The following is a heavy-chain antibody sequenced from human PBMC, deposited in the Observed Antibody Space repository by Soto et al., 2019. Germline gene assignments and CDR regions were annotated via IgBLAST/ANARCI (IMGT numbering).Heavy chain of an antibody. CDR2: IDSEGSST. Sequence: GGSLRLSCAASGFTFSSYWMHWVRQAPGKGLVWVSRIDSEGSSTSYADSVKGRFTISRDNVKNTLFLQMNSLRAEDTAVYYCTTVFDFWGQGALLTVSS. CDR3: TTVFDF. V-gene: IGHV3-74*01. J-gene: IGHJ4*02. CDR1: GFTFSSYW.